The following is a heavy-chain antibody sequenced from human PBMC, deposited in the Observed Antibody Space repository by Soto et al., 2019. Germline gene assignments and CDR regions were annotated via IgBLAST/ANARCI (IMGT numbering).Heavy chain of an antibody. D-gene: IGHD4-17*01. CDR1: GFTFSSYW. V-gene: IGHV3-7*01. Sequence: ESGGGLVQPGGSLRLSCAASGFTFSSYWMSWVRQAPGKGLEWVANIKQDGSEKYYVDSVKGRFTISRDNAKNSLYLQMNSLRAEDTAVYYCARDRDYGGEGGFDPWGQGTLVTVSS. J-gene: IGHJ5*02. CDR2: IKQDGSEK. CDR3: ARDRDYGGEGGFDP.